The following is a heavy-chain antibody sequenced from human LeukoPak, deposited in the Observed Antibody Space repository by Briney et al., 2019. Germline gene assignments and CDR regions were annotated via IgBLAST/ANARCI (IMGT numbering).Heavy chain of an antibody. Sequence: SETLSLTCSVSGGSMNSRDYYWGWIRQSPGKGLEWIGNIYYSGSTHYNPSLKSRVTITIDTSKNQFSLKLSSVTAADTAVYYCARLGVRGVIMYYFDYWCQGTLVTVTS. CDR2: IYYSGST. D-gene: IGHD3-10*01. J-gene: IGHJ4*02. CDR3: ARLGVRGVIMYYFDY. CDR1: GGSMNSRDYY. V-gene: IGHV4-39*01.